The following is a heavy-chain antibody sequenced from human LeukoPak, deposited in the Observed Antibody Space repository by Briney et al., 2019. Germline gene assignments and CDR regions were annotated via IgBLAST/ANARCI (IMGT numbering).Heavy chain of an antibody. J-gene: IGHJ4*02. V-gene: IGHV1-69*04. CDR3: ARGQLGRGDFWSGYYHYSLDY. D-gene: IGHD3-3*01. CDR2: IIPIFGIA. Sequence: SVKVSCKASGGTFSSYAISWVRQAPGQGLEWMGRIIPIFGIANYAQKFQGRVTITADKSTSTAYMELSSLRSEDTAVYYCARGQLGRGDFWSGYYHYSLDYWGQGTLVTVSS. CDR1: GGTFSSYA.